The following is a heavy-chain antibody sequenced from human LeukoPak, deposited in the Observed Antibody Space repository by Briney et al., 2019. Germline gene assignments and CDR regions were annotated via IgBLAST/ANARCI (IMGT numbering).Heavy chain of an antibody. V-gene: IGHV3-7*01. D-gene: IGHD3-10*01. CDR1: GFTFSSYW. CDR3: ARDSGTWSWSGGYFDY. CDR2: IKQDGTEI. Sequence: GGSLRLSCAVSGFTFSSYWMSWVRQAPGKGLEWVANIKQDGTEIYYVDSVRSRFTISRDNAKNSLYLQMNSLRAEDTAAYYCARDSGTWSWSGGYFDYWGQGTLVTVSS. J-gene: IGHJ4*02.